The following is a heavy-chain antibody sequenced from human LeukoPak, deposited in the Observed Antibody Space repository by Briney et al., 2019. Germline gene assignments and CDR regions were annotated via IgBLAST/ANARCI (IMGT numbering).Heavy chain of an antibody. CDR3: AREAPYYYGMDV. CDR2: INPSGGST. V-gene: IGHV1-46*01. CDR1: GYTFTSYY. J-gene: IGHJ6*02. Sequence: ASVKVSCKASGYTFTSYYMHWVRQAPGQGLEWMGIINPSGGSTSYAQKFQGRVTMTRDTSTSTVYMELRSLRSDDTAVYYCAREAPYYYGMDVWGQGTTVTVSS.